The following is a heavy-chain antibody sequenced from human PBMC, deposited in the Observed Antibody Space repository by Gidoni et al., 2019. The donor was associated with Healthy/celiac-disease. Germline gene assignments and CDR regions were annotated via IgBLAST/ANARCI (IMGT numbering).Heavy chain of an antibody. CDR2: IIPIFGTA. J-gene: IGHJ2*01. CDR3: ARPAYDFWSGYYWYFDL. V-gene: IGHV1-69*01. D-gene: IGHD3-3*01. Sequence: QVQLVQSGAEVKTPGSSVKVSCKASGGPFSSYAISWVRQAPGQGLEWMGGIIPIFGTANYAQKFQGRVTITADESTSTAYMELSSLRSEDTAVYYCARPAYDFWSGYYWYFDLWGRGTLVTVSS. CDR1: GGPFSSYA.